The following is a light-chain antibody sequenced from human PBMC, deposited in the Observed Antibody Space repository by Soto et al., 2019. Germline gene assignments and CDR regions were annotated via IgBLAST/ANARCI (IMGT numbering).Light chain of an antibody. V-gene: IGLV2-14*01. Sequence: SVLTQPASVSGSPGQSITISCTGTSSVVGGYNFVSWYQQHPDKAPKLMIYDVTNRPSGVSNRFSGSKSGTTASLTISGLQAEDEADYYCCSYTSSTSYVFGTGTKVTVL. CDR3: CSYTSSTSYV. CDR1: SSVVGGYNF. CDR2: DVT. J-gene: IGLJ1*01.